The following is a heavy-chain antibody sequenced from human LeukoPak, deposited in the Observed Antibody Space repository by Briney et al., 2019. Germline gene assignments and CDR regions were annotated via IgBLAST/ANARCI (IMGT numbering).Heavy chain of an antibody. V-gene: IGHV3-23*01. CDR1: GFTFNHYG. D-gene: IGHD1-1*01. J-gene: IGHJ4*02. Sequence: GGSLRLSCAASGFTFNHYGLSWVRQAPGKGLEWVSSISGTGGSTYYAESVKGRFTISRDNSKNTLFLQMNSLRAEDTAVYYCAKDERRGGPDDYWGQGTLVTVSS. CDR2: ISGTGGST. CDR3: AKDERRGGPDDY.